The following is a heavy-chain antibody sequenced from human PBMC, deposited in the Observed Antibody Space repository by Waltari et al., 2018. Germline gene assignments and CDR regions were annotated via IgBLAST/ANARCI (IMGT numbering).Heavy chain of an antibody. V-gene: IGHV3-53*01. CDR2: IYSGGST. J-gene: IGHJ4*02. CDR3: AREGGDDSSGSEPFDY. Sequence: EVQLVESGGGLIQPGGSLRLSCAASGFTVSSNYMSWVRPAPGKGLEWVSVIYSGGSTYYADSVKGRFTISRDNSKNTLYLQMNSLRAEDTAVYYCAREGGDDSSGSEPFDYWGQGTLVTVSS. CDR1: GFTVSSNY. D-gene: IGHD3-22*01.